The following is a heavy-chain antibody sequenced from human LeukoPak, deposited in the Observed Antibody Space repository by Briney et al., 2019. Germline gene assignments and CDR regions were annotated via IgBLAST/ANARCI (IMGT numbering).Heavy chain of an antibody. Sequence: GASVKVSCKASGYTFTSYGISWVRQAPGQGLEWMGWISAYNGNTNYAQKLQGRVTTTTDTSTSTAYMELRSLRSDDTAVYYCARGPLGRGWYYFDYWGQGTLVTVSS. V-gene: IGHV1-18*01. CDR3: ARGPLGRGWYYFDY. D-gene: IGHD6-19*01. J-gene: IGHJ4*02. CDR1: GYTFTSYG. CDR2: ISAYNGNT.